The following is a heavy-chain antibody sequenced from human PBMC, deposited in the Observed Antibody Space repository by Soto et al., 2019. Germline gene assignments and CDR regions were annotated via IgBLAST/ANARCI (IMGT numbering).Heavy chain of an antibody. CDR2: TYYSGST. CDR3: ARDSSGWYRYDY. V-gene: IGHV4-59*01. CDR1: GGSIRSYY. Sequence: PSETLSLTCTVSGGSIRSYYWSWIRQPPGKGLEWIGYTYYSGSTNYNPSLKSRVTISVDTSKNQFSLKLSSVTAADTAVYYCARDSSGWYRYDYWGQGTLVTVSS. J-gene: IGHJ4*02. D-gene: IGHD6-19*01.